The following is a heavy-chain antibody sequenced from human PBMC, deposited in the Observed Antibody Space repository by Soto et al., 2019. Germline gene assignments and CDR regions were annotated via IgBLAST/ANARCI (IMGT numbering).Heavy chain of an antibody. Sequence: SGPTLVNPTQTLTLTCTFSGCSLSTSGMRVSWIRQPPGKALEWLARIDWDDDKFYSTSLKTRLTISSDTSKNQVDLTMTNMDPVDTATYYCARSEMAEILGYAFDIWGQGTMVTVSS. J-gene: IGHJ3*02. CDR3: ARSEMAEILGYAFDI. V-gene: IGHV2-70*04. D-gene: IGHD7-27*01. CDR2: IDWDDDK. CDR1: GCSLSTSGMR.